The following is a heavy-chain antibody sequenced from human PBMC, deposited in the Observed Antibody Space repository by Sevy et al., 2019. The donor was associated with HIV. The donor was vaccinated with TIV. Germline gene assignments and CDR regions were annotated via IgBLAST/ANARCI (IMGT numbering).Heavy chain of an antibody. V-gene: IGHV3-30*18. CDR1: GFTFRTSG. CDR2: ISYDEAHK. Sequence: GVSLRLSCVTSGFTFRTSGMHWVRQSPGKGLEWVALISYDEAHKNYADSVRGRFSISKDNSKNTLYLQMSSLKTEDTAVYYCAKDYSAGITFVRGAYRARGDYFDYWGQGTQVTVSS. D-gene: IGHD3-10*01. CDR3: AKDYSAGITFVRGAYRARGDYFDY. J-gene: IGHJ4*02.